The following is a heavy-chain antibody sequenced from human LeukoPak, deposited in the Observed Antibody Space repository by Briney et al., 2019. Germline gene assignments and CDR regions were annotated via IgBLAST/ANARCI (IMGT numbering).Heavy chain of an antibody. J-gene: IGHJ4*02. CDR3: AKGTIVVVPAANWYLDY. CDR1: GFTFSSYA. D-gene: IGHD2-2*01. Sequence: GGSLRLSCAASGFTFSSYAMSWVRQAPGRGLEWVSAISGSGGSTYYADSVKGRFTISRDNSKNTLYLQMNSLRAEDTAAYYCAKGTIVVVPAANWYLDYWGQGTLVTVSS. V-gene: IGHV3-23*01. CDR2: ISGSGGST.